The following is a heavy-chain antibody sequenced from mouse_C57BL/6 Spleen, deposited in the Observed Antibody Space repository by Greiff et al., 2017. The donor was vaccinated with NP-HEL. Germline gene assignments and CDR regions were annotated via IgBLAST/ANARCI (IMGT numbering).Heavy chain of an antibody. CDR3: ARERDYYGSSWYFDV. D-gene: IGHD1-1*01. CDR1: GYSITSDY. V-gene: IGHV3-8*01. J-gene: IGHJ1*03. Sequence: DVQLVESGPGLAKPSQTLSLTCSVTGYSITSDYWNWIRKFPGNKLEYMGYISYSGSTYYNPSLKSRISITRDTSKNQYYLQLNSVTTEDTATYYCARERDYYGSSWYFDVWGTGTTVTVSS. CDR2: ISYSGST.